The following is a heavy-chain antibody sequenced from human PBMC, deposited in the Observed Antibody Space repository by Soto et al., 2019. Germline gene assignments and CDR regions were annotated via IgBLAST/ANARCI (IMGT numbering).Heavy chain of an antibody. Sequence: RGESLKISCKGSGYSLTNYWITWVRQMPGKGLEWMGRIDPSDSYTNYSPSLQGHVTISADKSISTAYLLWSSLKASDTAMYYCARQGVATTPDYWGQGTLVTVSS. CDR3: ARQGVATTPDY. D-gene: IGHD2-15*01. CDR2: IDPSDSYT. V-gene: IGHV5-10-1*01. CDR1: GYSLTNYW. J-gene: IGHJ4*02.